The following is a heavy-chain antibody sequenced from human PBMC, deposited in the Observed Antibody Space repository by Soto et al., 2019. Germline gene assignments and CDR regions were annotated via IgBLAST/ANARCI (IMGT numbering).Heavy chain of an antibody. CDR1: GFTFSSYG. CDR2: ISYDGSNK. Sequence: QVQLVESGGGAVQPGRSLRLSCAASGFTFSSYGMHWVRQAPGKGLEWVAVISYDGSNKYYADSVKGRFTISRDNSKKPLYLQMNSLRAEDTAVYYCAKDVVYGPPRGYGMDVWGQGTTVTVSS. D-gene: IGHD2-21*01. V-gene: IGHV3-30*18. J-gene: IGHJ6*02. CDR3: AKDVVYGPPRGYGMDV.